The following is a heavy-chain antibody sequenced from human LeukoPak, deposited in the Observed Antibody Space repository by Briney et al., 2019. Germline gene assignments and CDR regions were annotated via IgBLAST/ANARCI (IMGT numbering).Heavy chain of an antibody. J-gene: IGHJ3*02. CDR1: GFTFSSFG. CDR2: ISSTGGTA. CDR3: AKEFASGSYRPHDAFDI. D-gene: IGHD1-26*01. V-gene: IGHV3-23*01. Sequence: PGGTLRLSCAASGFTFSSFGMSWVRQAPGKGLEWVSAISSTGGTAYYADSVKGRFTISRDNSKNTLYLQMNSLRAEDTAVYYCAKEFASGSYRPHDAFDIWGQGTMVTVSS.